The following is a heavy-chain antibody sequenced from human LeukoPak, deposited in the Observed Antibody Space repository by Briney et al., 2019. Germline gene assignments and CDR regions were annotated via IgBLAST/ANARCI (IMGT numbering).Heavy chain of an antibody. CDR1: GFTFSSHA. V-gene: IGHV3-64*02. J-gene: IGHJ4*02. D-gene: IGHD6-6*01. Sequence: HPGGSLRLSCAASGFTFSSHAMHWVRQAPGKGLEYVSSINTNGNYIYYVESVRGRFTISRDDSKNTLHLQMGSLRPEDMAVHYCARGGTYSSSSLNSWGQGTLVTVSS. CDR2: INTNGNYI. CDR3: ARGGTYSSSSLNS.